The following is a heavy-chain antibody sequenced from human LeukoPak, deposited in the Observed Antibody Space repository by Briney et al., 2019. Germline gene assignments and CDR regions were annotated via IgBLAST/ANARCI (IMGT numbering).Heavy chain of an antibody. CDR2: IYTSGST. D-gene: IGHD6-19*01. Sequence: PSETLSLTCTVSGGSISSYYWSWIRQPAGKGLEWIGRIYTSGSTNYNPSLKSRVTISVDTSKNQFSLKLSSVTAADTAVYYCASSLSSRLYFDYWGQGTLVTVPS. CDR3: ASSLSSRLYFDY. CDR1: GGSISSYY. V-gene: IGHV4-4*07. J-gene: IGHJ4*02.